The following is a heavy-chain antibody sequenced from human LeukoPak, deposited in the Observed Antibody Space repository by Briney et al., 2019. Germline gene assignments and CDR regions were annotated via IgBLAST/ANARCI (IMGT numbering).Heavy chain of an antibody. J-gene: IGHJ6*02. CDR3: ARDKYSSSWYSSYYYYGMDV. CDR1: GFTFSSYW. Sequence: GSLRLSCAASGFTFSSYWMHWVRQAPGKGLVWVSRINSDGSSTSYADSVKGRFTISRDNAKNTLYLQMNSLRAEDTAVYYCARDKYSSSWYSSYYYYGMDVWGQGTTVTVSS. CDR2: INSDGSST. V-gene: IGHV3-74*01. D-gene: IGHD6-13*01.